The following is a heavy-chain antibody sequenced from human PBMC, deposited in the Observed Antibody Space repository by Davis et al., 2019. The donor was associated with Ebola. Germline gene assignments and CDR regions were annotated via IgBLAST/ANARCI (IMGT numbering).Heavy chain of an antibody. CDR3: ARVGMGPLFDY. Sequence: PSETLSLTCTVSGGSISSYYWSWIRQPPGKGLEWIGYIYYSGSTNYNPSLKSRVTISVDTSKNQFSLKLSSVTAADTAVYYCARVGMGPLFDYWGQGTLVTVSS. D-gene: IGHD1-14*01. V-gene: IGHV4-59*01. J-gene: IGHJ4*02. CDR1: GGSISSYY. CDR2: IYYSGST.